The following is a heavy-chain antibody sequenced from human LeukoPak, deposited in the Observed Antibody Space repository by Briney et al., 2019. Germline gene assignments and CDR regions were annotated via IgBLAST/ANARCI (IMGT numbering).Heavy chain of an antibody. D-gene: IGHD2-2*01. CDR1: GGSISSSNSH. V-gene: IGHV4-39*07. Sequence: SETLSLTCTVSGGSISSSNSHWGRIRQPPGKGLEWIGTIYYSGSTYYNPSLKSRVTISVDTSKNQFSLKLSSVTAADTAVYYCARESLVGFDPWGQGTLVTVSS. CDR3: ARESLVGFDP. CDR2: IYYSGST. J-gene: IGHJ5*02.